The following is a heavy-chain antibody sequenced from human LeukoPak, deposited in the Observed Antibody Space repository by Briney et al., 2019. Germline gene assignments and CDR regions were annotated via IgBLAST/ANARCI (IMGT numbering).Heavy chain of an antibody. Sequence: GGSLRLSCAASGFTFSSYWMHWVRQAPGKGLVWVSRINTDGSSTSYADSVKGRLTISRDNAKNTLYLQMNSLRAEDTAVYYCARAGEGYSSSCFDYWGQGTLVTVSS. J-gene: IGHJ4*02. CDR2: INTDGSST. D-gene: IGHD6-13*01. CDR1: GFTFSSYW. CDR3: ARAGEGYSSSCFDY. V-gene: IGHV3-74*01.